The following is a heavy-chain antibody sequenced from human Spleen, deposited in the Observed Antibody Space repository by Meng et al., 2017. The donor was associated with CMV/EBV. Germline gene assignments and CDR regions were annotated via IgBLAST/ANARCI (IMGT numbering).Heavy chain of an antibody. D-gene: IGHD4-23*01. V-gene: IGHV4-59*12. CDR2: IYYSGST. CDR3: AREWRYGGYYGMDV. CDR1: GGSISSYY. J-gene: IGHJ6*02. Sequence: SETLSLTCTVSGGSISSYYWSWIRQPPGKGLEWIGYIYYSGSTNYKPSLKSRVTISVDTSKNQFSLKLSSVTAADTAVYYCAREWRYGGYYGMDVWGQGTTVTVSS.